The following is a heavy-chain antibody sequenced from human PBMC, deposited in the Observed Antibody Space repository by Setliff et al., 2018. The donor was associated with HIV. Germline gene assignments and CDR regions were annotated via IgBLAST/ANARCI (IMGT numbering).Heavy chain of an antibody. CDR2: IDSSGTT. D-gene: IGHD3-10*01. Sequence: PSETLSLTCFVSGVSISDHYWGWIRQPPGKGLEWIGRIDSSGTTDYKPSLKGRVAISVDTSRNQFSPRVTSVTAADTAVYFCARDRHSSGLGSYGPWGPGILVTVSS. J-gene: IGHJ5*02. CDR3: ARDRHSSGLGSYGP. CDR1: GVSISDHY. V-gene: IGHV4-4*07.